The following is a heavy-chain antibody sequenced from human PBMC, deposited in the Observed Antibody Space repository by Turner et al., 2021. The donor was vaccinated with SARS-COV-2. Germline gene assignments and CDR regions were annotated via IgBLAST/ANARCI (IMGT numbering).Heavy chain of an antibody. CDR2: IYYCGSA. Sequence: QLQLQESGPGLVKPSETLSLTCTVSGGSISRSSYYWGWIRQPPGKGLEGIGNIYYCGSAYYNPSLKSRVTISVDPSKTQFSLKLTSVTAADTAVYYCARLMDTAMDYYGTDVWGQGTTVTVSS. D-gene: IGHD5-18*01. V-gene: IGHV4-39*01. CDR1: GGSISRSSYY. CDR3: ARLMDTAMDYYGTDV. J-gene: IGHJ6*02.